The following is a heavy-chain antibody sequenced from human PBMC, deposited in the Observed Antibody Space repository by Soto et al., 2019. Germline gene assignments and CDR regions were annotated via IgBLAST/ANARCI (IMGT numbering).Heavy chain of an antibody. V-gene: IGHV3-23*01. CDR1: GFAFSSYS. CDR3: AKNVNSGSGIQFFDY. J-gene: IGHJ4*02. D-gene: IGHD3-10*01. Sequence: EVQLLESGGGLVQPGGSLRLSCAASGFAFSSYSMSWVRQAPGKGLEWVSGFRSGGDDDTTYYADSVRGRFTISRDNSKNTLFLQMNSLRAEDTAIYYCAKNVNSGSGIQFFDYWGQGTLVTVSS. CDR2: FRSGGDDDTT.